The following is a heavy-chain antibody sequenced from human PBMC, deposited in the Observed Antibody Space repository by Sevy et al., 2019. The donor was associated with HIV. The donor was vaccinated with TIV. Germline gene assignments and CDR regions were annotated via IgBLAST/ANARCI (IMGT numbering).Heavy chain of an antibody. V-gene: IGHV3-7*01. J-gene: IGHJ4*02. Sequence: GGSLRLSCVASGFNLENFWMNWVRQAPGKGLEWVANIRQDGSEIYYVASVKGRFTISRDNARNLVYLQMNSLRVEDTALYYCVRAIQSDGSFWGPGALVTVSS. CDR2: IRQDGSEI. CDR3: VRAIQSDGSF. D-gene: IGHD6-19*01. CDR1: GFNLENFW.